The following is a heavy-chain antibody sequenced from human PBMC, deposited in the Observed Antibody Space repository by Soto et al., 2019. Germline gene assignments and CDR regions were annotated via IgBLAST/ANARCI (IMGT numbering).Heavy chain of an antibody. D-gene: IGHD4-17*01. CDR2: IWYDGSNK. CDR1: GFTFSSYG. Sequence: QVQLVESGGGVVQPGRSLRLSCAASGFTFSSYGMHWVRQAPGKGLEWVAVIWYDGSNKYYADSVKGRFTISRDNSKNTLYPEMNSLRAEDTAVYFCGRGRSPRDYAEAYYYYGMDVWGQGTTVTVSS. CDR3: GRGRSPRDYAEAYYYYGMDV. V-gene: IGHV3-33*01. J-gene: IGHJ6*02.